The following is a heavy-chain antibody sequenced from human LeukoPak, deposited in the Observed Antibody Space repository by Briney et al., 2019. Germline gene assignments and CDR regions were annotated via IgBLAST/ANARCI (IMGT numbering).Heavy chain of an antibody. Sequence: PGGSLRLSCAASGFTFSSYSMNWVRQAPGKGLEWVSYISSRSSTIYYADSAKGRFTISRDNATNSLYLQMNSLRAEDTAVYYCARDRSEDDSSGYIHRDFDFWGQGTLVIVSS. CDR2: ISSRSSTI. D-gene: IGHD3-22*01. V-gene: IGHV3-48*04. CDR1: GFTFSSYS. CDR3: ARDRSEDDSSGYIHRDFDF. J-gene: IGHJ4*02.